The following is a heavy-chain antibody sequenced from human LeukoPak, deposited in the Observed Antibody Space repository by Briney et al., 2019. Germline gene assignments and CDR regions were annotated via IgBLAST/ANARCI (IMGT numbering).Heavy chain of an antibody. D-gene: IGHD6-19*01. CDR1: GFTFSDYT. J-gene: IGHJ4*02. CDR3: ARAIAVAGPYYFDY. CDR2: IGSVTTYI. V-gene: IGHV3-21*01. Sequence: GGSLRLSCAASGFTFSDYTMNWVRQAPGKGLEWVSSIGSVTTYIYYADSVKGRFTISRDNAKNSLSLQMNNLRAEDTAVYYCARAIAVAGPYYFDYWGQGTLVTVSS.